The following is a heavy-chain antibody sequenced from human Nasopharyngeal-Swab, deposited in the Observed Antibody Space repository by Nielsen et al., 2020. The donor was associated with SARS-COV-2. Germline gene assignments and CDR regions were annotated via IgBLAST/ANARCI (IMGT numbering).Heavy chain of an antibody. CDR2: ISYDGSNK. J-gene: IGHJ4*02. CDR1: GFTFSSYA. V-gene: IGHV3-30-3*02. Sequence: GESLKISCAASGFTFSSYAMHWVRQAPGKGLEWVAVISYDGSNKYYADSVQGRFTISRDNSKNTLYLQMNSLRAEDTAVYYCAKRLSCTSTSCYAFDYWGQGTLVTVSS. CDR3: AKRLSCTSTSCYAFDY. D-gene: IGHD2-2*01.